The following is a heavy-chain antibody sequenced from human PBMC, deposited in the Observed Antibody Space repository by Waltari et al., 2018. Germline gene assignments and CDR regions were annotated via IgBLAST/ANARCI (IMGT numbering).Heavy chain of an antibody. V-gene: IGHV1-2*06. CDR3: ASRRYQPGLVDY. CDR2: INPNSGGT. CDR1: GYTFTGYY. D-gene: IGHD2-2*01. Sequence: QVQLVQSGAEVKKPGASVKVSCTASGYTFTGYYMHWVRQATGQGVGWMGRINPNSGGTNYVQKFHGRVTMTRDTSISTAYMELSRRRSDDTAVYYCASRRYQPGLVDYWGQGTLVTVSS. J-gene: IGHJ4*02.